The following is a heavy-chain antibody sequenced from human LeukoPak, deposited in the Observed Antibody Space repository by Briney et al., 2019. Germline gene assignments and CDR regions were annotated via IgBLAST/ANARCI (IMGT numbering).Heavy chain of an antibody. J-gene: IGHJ4*02. V-gene: IGHV4-38-2*02. D-gene: IGHD2-2*01. CDR1: GYSISSGYY. CDR3: ARVSGEVPAADFDY. CDR2: IHHSGST. Sequence: SETLSLTCTVSGYSISSGYYWGWIRQPPGKGLEWIGSIHHSGSTYYNPSLKSRVTISVDTSKNLFSLNMSSVTAADTAVYYCARVSGEVPAADFDYWGQGTLVTVSS.